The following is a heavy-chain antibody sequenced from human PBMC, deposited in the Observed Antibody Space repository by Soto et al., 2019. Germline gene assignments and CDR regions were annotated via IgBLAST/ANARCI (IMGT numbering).Heavy chain of an antibody. CDR1: GFTFSSYG. CDR3: AKALYYGGHQGYYYGMDV. CDR2: ASNDGNYD. D-gene: IGHD4-17*01. V-gene: IGHV3-30*18. Sequence: PGGSLRLSCAASGFTFSSYGMHWVRQAPGKGLEWVTVASNDGNYDYYADSVKGRFTISRDNSKNTLYLQMNSLRAEDTALYYCAKALYYGGHQGYYYGMDVWGQGTTVTVSS. J-gene: IGHJ6*02.